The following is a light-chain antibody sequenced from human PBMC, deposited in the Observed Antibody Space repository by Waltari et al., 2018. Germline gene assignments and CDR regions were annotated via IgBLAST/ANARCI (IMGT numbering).Light chain of an antibody. CDR1: KLGGKY. CDR3: QAWDSNTVG. J-gene: IGLJ2*01. V-gene: IGLV3-1*01. CDR2: QHN. Sequence: SYELTQPPSVSVSPGQTASITCSGDKLGGKYASWYQLRAGQSPLLVISQHNQRPSGIPERFSGSYSGNTATLTIIGTKAMDEADYYCQAWDSNTVGFGGGTKLSVL.